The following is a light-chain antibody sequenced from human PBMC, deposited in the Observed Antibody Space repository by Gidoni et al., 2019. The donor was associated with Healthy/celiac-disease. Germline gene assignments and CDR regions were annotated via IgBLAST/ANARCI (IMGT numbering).Light chain of an antibody. Sequence: DIVMTQSPDSLAVSLGERATINCKSSQSVLYSSNNKNYLAWYQQKPGQPPKLLIYWASTRESGVPDRFSGSGAGTDFTITISSLQAEDVAVYYCQHREGFGGGTKVEIK. CDR2: WAS. V-gene: IGKV4-1*01. CDR1: QSVLYSSNNKNY. CDR3: QHREG. J-gene: IGKJ4*01.